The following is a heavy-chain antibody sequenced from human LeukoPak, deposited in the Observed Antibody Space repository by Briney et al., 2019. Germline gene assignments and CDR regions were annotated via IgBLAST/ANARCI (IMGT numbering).Heavy chain of an antibody. J-gene: IGHJ3*02. Sequence: GGSLRLSCAASGFTFSSYGMHWVRQAPGKGLEWVAFIRYDGSNKSYADSVKGRFTISRDNAKNTLYLQMKSLRTEDTAVYYCARGGSSWDFAFDIWGQGTMVTVSS. CDR3: ARGGSSWDFAFDI. CDR1: GFTFSSYG. V-gene: IGHV3-30*02. D-gene: IGHD6-13*01. CDR2: IRYDGSNK.